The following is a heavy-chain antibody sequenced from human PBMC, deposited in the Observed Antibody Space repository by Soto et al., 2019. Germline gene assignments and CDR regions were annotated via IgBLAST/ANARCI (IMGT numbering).Heavy chain of an antibody. J-gene: IGHJ6*03. CDR3: ARHNSGDDFPWVYYYYMDV. CDR1: GYTFTSYA. Sequence: ASVKVSCKASGYTFTSYAMHWVRQAPGQRLEWMGWINAGNGNTKYSQKFQGRVTITRDTSASTAYMELSSLRSEDTAVYYCARHNSGDDFPWVYYYYMDVWGKGTTVTVSS. V-gene: IGHV1-3*01. D-gene: IGHD3-3*01. CDR2: INAGNGNT.